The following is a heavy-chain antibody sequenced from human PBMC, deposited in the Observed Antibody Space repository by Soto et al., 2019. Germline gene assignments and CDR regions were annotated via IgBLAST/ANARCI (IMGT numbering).Heavy chain of an antibody. CDR1: VFTFSIYS. D-gene: IGHD3-3*01. CDR3: ARDLLITNFGVVPLKTYGMDV. Sequence: PWGSLLISCATSVFTFSIYSMNWVRQAPGKGLESLACIRSRGSNIYYADSVNGRFTISIDNAKNSLYLQMNSLRAEDTSVYYCARDLLITNFGVVPLKTYGMDVWGQGTTVTVSS. CDR2: IRSRGSNI. J-gene: IGHJ6*01. V-gene: IGHV3-21*01.